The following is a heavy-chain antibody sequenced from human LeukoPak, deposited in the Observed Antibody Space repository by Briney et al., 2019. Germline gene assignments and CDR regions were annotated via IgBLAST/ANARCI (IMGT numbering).Heavy chain of an antibody. CDR1: GFTFSSYW. CDR2: INSDGSST. V-gene: IGHV3-74*01. J-gene: IGHJ2*01. CDR3: ARAGPCGGDCYSRLDWYFDL. D-gene: IGHD2-21*02. Sequence: GGSLRLSCAASGFTFSSYWMHWVRQAPGKGLVWVSRINSDGSSTNYADSVKGRFTISRDNAKNTLYLQMNSLRAEDTAVYYCARAGPCGGDCYSRLDWYFDLWGRGTLVTVSS.